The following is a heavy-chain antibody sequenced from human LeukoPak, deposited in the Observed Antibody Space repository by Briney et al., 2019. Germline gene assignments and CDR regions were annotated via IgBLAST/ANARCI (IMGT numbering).Heavy chain of an antibody. J-gene: IGHJ2*01. Sequence: GGSLRLSCAASGFTFSSYAMSWVRQAPGKGLEWVSAISGSGGSTYYADSVKGRFTISRDNSKNTLYLQMNSWRDEDTAVYYCAKVRASWYFDLWGRGTLVTVSS. CDR2: ISGSGGST. V-gene: IGHV3-23*01. CDR1: GFTFSSYA. CDR3: AKVRASWYFDL.